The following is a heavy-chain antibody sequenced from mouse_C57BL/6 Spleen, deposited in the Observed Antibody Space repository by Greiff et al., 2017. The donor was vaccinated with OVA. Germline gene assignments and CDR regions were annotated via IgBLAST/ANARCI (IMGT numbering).Heavy chain of an antibody. J-gene: IGHJ2*01. V-gene: IGHV2-2*01. Sequence: VQLQQSGPGLVQPSQSLSITCTVSGFSLTSYGVHWVRQSPGKGLEWLGVIWSGGSTDYNAAFISRLSISKDNSKSQVFFKMNSLQDDDTAIYYCARSRGVYYFDYWGQGTTLTVSS. CDR3: ARSRGVYYFDY. CDR2: IWSGGST. CDR1: GFSLTSYG.